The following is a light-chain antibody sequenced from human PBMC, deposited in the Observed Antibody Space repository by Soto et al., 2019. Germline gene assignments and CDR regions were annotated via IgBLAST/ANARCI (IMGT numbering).Light chain of an antibody. CDR2: DAS. CDR1: QSIRTD. J-gene: IGKJ5*01. Sequence: DIVMTQSPATLSVSPGERATLSCRASQSIRTDLAWYQQKSGQGPRLLIYDASNRATGIPARFSGSGSGTDFTLTISSLEPEDFAVYYCQQRNVWPPITFGQGTRLET. V-gene: IGKV3-11*01. CDR3: QQRNVWPPIT.